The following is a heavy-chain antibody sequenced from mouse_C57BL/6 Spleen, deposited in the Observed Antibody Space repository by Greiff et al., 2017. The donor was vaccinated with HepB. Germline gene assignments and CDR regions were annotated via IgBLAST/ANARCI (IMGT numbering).Heavy chain of an antibody. D-gene: IGHD2-3*01. J-gene: IGHJ1*03. CDR3: ARDSYDGYYYFDV. Sequence: EVKLVESGGGLVKPGGSLKLSCAASGFTFSDYGMHWVRQAPEKGLEWVAYISSGSSTIYYEDTVKGRFNISRDNAKNTLFRQMTSLRSEDTAMYYCARDSYDGYYYFDVGGTGTTVTVSS. CDR2: ISSGSSTI. V-gene: IGHV5-17*01. CDR1: GFTFSDYG.